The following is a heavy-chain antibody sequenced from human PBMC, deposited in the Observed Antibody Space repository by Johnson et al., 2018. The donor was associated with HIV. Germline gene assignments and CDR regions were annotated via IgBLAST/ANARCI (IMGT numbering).Heavy chain of an antibody. Sequence: VQLVESGGGLVQPGGSLRLSCAASGFIFNEYAMHWVRQAPGKGLEWVSGISWNSGSKGYVDSVKGRFTISRDNAKNSVFLHMDSLRAEDTAVYYCARDPELDYFNNRAFDIWGQGTMVTVSS. J-gene: IGHJ3*02. CDR1: GFIFNEYA. D-gene: IGHD3-22*01. CDR2: ISWNSGSK. V-gene: IGHV3-9*01. CDR3: ARDPELDYFNNRAFDI.